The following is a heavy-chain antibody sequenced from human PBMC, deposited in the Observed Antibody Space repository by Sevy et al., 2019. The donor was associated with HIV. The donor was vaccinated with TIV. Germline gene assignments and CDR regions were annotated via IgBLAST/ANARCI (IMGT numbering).Heavy chain of an antibody. CDR1: GFNFDDYG. CDR3: ARGRFNWNDGLAY. CDR2: INWNSGST. Sequence: GGSLRLSCAASGFNFDDYGLSWVRQGPGKGLEWVSHINWNSGSTDYADSVKGRFTISRDNAKKSLYLQMDSLRVEETALYYCARGRFNWNDGLAYWGQGTLVTVSS. V-gene: IGHV3-20*04. D-gene: IGHD1-1*01. J-gene: IGHJ4*02.